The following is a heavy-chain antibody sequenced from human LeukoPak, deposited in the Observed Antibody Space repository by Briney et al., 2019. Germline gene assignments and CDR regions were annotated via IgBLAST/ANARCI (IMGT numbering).Heavy chain of an antibody. CDR3: ARVVGAFFDY. CDR1: GGSISSSNW. CDR2: IYHSGST. Sequence: SGTLSLTCAVSGGSISSSNWWSWVRQPPGKGLEWIGSIYHSGSTYYNPSLKSRVTISVDTSKNQFSLKLSSVTAADTAVYYCARVVGAFFDYWGQGTLVTVSS. D-gene: IGHD1-26*01. J-gene: IGHJ4*02. V-gene: IGHV4-4*02.